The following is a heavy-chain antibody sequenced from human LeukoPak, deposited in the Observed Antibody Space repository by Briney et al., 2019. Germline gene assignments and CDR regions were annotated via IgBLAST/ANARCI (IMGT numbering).Heavy chain of an antibody. Sequence: PSGTLSLTCAVSGDSISSSNWWSWVRQPPGKGLEWFGQIYHSGSTNYNPSLKSRVTISLDKSKNQFSLELTSVTAADTAVYYCARCPADYYDSSGYYPNYFDYWGQGTLVTVSS. CDR2: IYHSGST. D-gene: IGHD3-22*01. CDR3: ARCPADYYDSSGYYPNYFDY. V-gene: IGHV4-4*02. J-gene: IGHJ4*02. CDR1: GDSISSSNW.